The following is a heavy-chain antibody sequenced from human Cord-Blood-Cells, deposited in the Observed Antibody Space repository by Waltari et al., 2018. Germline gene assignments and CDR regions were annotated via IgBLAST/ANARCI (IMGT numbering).Heavy chain of an antibody. CDR3: TRHNIDVGYYGSGSY. D-gene: IGHD3-10*01. V-gene: IGHV3-73*02. Sequence: EVQLVESGGGLVQPGGSLKLSCAASGFTFSGSAMHWVRQASGKGLGWVGRIRSKANSYATAYAASVKGRFTISRDDSKNTAYLQMNSLKTEDTAVYYCTRHNIDVGYYGSGSYWGQGTLVTVSS. CDR2: IRSKANSYAT. CDR1: GFTFSGSA. J-gene: IGHJ4*02.